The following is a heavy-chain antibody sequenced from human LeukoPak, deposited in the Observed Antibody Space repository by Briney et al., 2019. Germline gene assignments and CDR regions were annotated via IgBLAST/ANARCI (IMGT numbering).Heavy chain of an antibody. CDR3: ARTGLGYCSGGSCYADDY. Sequence: ASVKVSCKASGYTFTGYYMHWVRQAPGQGLEWMGWINPNSGGTNYAQKFQGRVTMTRDTSISTAYMELSRLRSDDTAVYYCARTGLGYCSGGSCYADDYWGQGTLVTVSS. CDR1: GYTFTGYY. CDR2: INPNSGGT. J-gene: IGHJ4*02. D-gene: IGHD2-15*01. V-gene: IGHV1-2*02.